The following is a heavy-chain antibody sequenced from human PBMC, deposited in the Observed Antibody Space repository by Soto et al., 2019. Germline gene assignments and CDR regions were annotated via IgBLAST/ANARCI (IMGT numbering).Heavy chain of an antibody. Sequence: QVQLVQSGAEVKKPGASVKVSCKASGYTFTSYGISWVRQAPGQGLEWMGWISAYNGNTNYAQKLQGRVTMTTDTSTSKAYMELRSLRSDDTAVYYCARVNYDILTGYFFWFDPWGQGTLVTVSS. J-gene: IGHJ5*02. CDR1: GYTFTSYG. CDR3: ARVNYDILTGYFFWFDP. V-gene: IGHV1-18*01. CDR2: ISAYNGNT. D-gene: IGHD3-9*01.